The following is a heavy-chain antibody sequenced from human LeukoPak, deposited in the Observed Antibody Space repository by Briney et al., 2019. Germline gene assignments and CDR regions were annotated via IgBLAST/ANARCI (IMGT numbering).Heavy chain of an antibody. CDR3: TRVMWDSSGYPIDY. V-gene: IGHV3-23*01. Sequence: GGSLRLSCAASGFTFNSYAMSWVRQAPGKGLEWVSAISGNGGRTYYADSVKGRFTTTRDNSKNTLNLQMHRLRVEDTAVYYCTRVMWDSSGYPIDYWGQGSLVTVSS. CDR1: GFTFNSYA. CDR2: ISGNGGRT. D-gene: IGHD3-22*01. J-gene: IGHJ4*02.